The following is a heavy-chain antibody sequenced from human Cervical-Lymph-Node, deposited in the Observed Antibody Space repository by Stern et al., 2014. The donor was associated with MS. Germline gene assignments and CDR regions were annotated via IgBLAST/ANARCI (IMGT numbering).Heavy chain of an antibody. V-gene: IGHV3-7*01. CDR3: ARDRRAFLDY. D-gene: IGHD2/OR15-2a*01. J-gene: IGHJ4*02. CDR1: GFSFGTSW. CDR2: IRQDGYAK. Sequence: EVQLEESGGGLVQPGGSLRLSCVASGFSFGTSWMSWVRQPPGRGLEWVANIRQDGYAKVYVDSVKGRFTISRDNARNSLYLQMNSLTVADTAVYYCARDRRAFLDYWGQGTHVAVSS.